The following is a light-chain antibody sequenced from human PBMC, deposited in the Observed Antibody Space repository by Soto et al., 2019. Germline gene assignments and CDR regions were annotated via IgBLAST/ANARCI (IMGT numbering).Light chain of an antibody. J-gene: IGKJ4*01. CDR3: QQYHTWPLT. CDR1: QGVSRK. V-gene: IGKV3-15*01. Sequence: DIVMTQSPATLSVAPGERVTFSCRASQGVSRKLAWYQHKPGQAPRLLSSGASTGATGLPARFSGSGSGTEFTLTISSLQSEDCAIYYCQQYHTWPLTLGGGT. CDR2: GAS.